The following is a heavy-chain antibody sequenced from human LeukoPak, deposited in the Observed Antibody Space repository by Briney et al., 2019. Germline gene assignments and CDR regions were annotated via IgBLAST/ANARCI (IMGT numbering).Heavy chain of an antibody. J-gene: IGHJ6*03. CDR3: AKEQYSSFLNYYYMDV. CDR2: ISYDGSNK. V-gene: IGHV3-30*18. D-gene: IGHD6-6*01. Sequence: PGGSARLSCAASGFTFSSYGMHWIRQAPGKGLEWVAVISYDGSNKYYADSVKGRFTISRDNSKNTLYLQMNSLRAEDTAVYYCAKEQYSSFLNYYYMDVWGKGTTVTVSS. CDR1: GFTFSSYG.